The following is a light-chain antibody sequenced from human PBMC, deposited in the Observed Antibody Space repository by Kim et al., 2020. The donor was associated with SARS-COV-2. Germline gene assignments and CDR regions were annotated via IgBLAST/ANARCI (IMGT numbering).Light chain of an antibody. CDR3: QAWDSSTYVV. CDR2: QDS. CDR1: KLGDKY. V-gene: IGLV3-1*01. Sequence: VSPGKTASITCSGDKLGDKYACWYQQKQGQSPVLVIYQDSKRPSGIPERFSGSNSGNTATLTISGTQAMDEADYYCQAWDSSTYVVFGGGTQLTVL. J-gene: IGLJ2*01.